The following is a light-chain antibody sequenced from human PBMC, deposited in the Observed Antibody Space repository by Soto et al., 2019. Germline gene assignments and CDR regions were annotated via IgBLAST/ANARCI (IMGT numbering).Light chain of an antibody. J-gene: IGKJ5*01. CDR3: KQYSSSPPIT. CDR2: GAS. CDR1: ESVIKY. V-gene: IGKV3-20*01. Sequence: EIVLTQSPGTLSLSPGERATISCRASESVIKYLAWYQQKPGQAPRLLIHGASSRATGIPDRFSGSASGTDFTLTINRLEPEDFAVYYCKQYSSSPPITFGQGTRLEI.